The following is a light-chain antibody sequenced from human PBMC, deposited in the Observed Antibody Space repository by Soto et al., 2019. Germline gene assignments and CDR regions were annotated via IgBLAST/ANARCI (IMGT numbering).Light chain of an antibody. V-gene: IGLV2-14*01. CDR1: SSDVGGYNY. J-gene: IGLJ1*01. Sequence: QSVLTQPASVSGSPGQSITISCTGTSSDVGGYNYVSWYQQHPGKAPKLMIYEVSNRPSGVSNRFSGSKSGNTASLTISGLQAEDEADYYCSSYTSSSNHYVFGTGTKLTVL. CDR2: EVS. CDR3: SSYTSSSNHYV.